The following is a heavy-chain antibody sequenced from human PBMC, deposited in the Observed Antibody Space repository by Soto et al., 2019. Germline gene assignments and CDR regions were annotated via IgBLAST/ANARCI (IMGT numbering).Heavy chain of an antibody. J-gene: IGHJ6*02. V-gene: IGHV3-30*18. Sequence: GGSLRLSCAASGFTFSSYGMHWVRQAPGKGLEWVAVISYDGSNKYYADSVKGRFTISRDNSKNTLYLQMNSLRAEDTAVYYCAKVMVRGGIYYYGMDVWGQGTTVTVSS. CDR2: ISYDGSNK. CDR1: GFTFSSYG. D-gene: IGHD3-10*01. CDR3: AKVMVRGGIYYYGMDV.